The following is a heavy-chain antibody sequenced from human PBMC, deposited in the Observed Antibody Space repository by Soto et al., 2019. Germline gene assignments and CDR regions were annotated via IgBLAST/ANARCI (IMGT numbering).Heavy chain of an antibody. V-gene: IGHV4-31*03. Sequence: TPSPTLPFFWGSLHNGDYYWSLVRPLPRKDLEWIAYIYYNGNTYYTPSLKSRATISLDTSRNQFFLNLNSVTAADTAVYYCARDVGSSHGPGHPHYFAYWGQGTLVTVSS. CDR3: ARDVGSSHGPGHPHYFAY. D-gene: IGHD2-2*01. CDR1: WGSLHNGDYY. CDR2: IYYNGNT. J-gene: IGHJ4*02.